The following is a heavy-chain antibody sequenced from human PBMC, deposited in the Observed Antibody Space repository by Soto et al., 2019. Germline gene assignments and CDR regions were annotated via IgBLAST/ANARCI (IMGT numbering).Heavy chain of an antibody. D-gene: IGHD3-9*01. CDR2: TTNKANGYTT. CDR3: ASEHRYFHWLPDYYYYGMDF. J-gene: IGHJ6*02. CDR1: GFTLSDHH. Sequence: GGSLRLSCAASGFTLSDHHMDWVRQGPGKGLEWVGRTTNKANGYTTQYAASVKGRFTISRDDSKNSLYLQMNSLRAEDTAVYYCASEHRYFHWLPDYYYYGMDFCAQGTTVTVSS. V-gene: IGHV3-72*01.